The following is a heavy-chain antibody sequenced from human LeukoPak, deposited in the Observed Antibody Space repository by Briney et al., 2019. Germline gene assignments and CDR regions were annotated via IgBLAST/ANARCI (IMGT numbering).Heavy chain of an antibody. D-gene: IGHD2-15*01. CDR3: ARGPAGLHPYCSGGSCPHYFDY. V-gene: IGHV1-3*01. J-gene: IGHJ4*02. CDR2: INAGNGNT. Sequence: ASVNVSCKASGDTFTSYGMHWVRQAPGQTREGLGWINAGNGNTKYSQKFQGRVTVTTDTSTSTAYMELRSLRSDDTAVYYCARGPAGLHPYCSGGSCPHYFDYWGQGTLVTVSS. CDR1: GDTFTSYG.